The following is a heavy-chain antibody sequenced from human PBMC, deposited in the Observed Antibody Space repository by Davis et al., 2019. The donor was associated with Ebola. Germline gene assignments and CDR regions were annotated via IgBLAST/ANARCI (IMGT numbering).Heavy chain of an antibody. CDR2: IYSGGNT. J-gene: IGHJ4*02. D-gene: IGHD6-19*01. V-gene: IGHV3-NL1*01. CDR3: ARGSPYSTGWNAYYFDY. Sequence: GESLKISCAASGFTFSTYGMHWVRQAPGKGLEWVSVIYSGGNTFYVDSVKGRFTISRHNSNNMIYLQMNTLRPDDTAVYYCARGSPYSTGWNAYYFDYWGQGTLVTVSS. CDR1: GFTFSTYG.